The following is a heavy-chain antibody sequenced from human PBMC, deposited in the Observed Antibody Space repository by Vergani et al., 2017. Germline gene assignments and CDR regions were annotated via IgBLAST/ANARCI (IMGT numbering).Heavy chain of an antibody. J-gene: IGHJ4*02. Sequence: EVQLVQSGAEVKKPGESLKISCQISGYSFTNYWIGWVRQMPGKGLEWMGIIHPADSDPRYSPSFQGRVTISVDKSISTAYLQRSSLRASDSAMYYCARLDGRDSSGSKYFDYWGQGTLVTVSS. CDR2: IHPADSDP. D-gene: IGHD3-22*01. V-gene: IGHV5-51*01. CDR3: ARLDGRDSSGSKYFDY. CDR1: GYSFTNYW.